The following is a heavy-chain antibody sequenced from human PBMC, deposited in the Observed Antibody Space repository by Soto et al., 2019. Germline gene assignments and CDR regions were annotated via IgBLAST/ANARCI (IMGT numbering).Heavy chain of an antibody. V-gene: IGHV1-3*01. CDR1: GYTFTSYA. CDR2: INAGNGNT. D-gene: IGHD3-22*01. J-gene: IGHJ4*02. Sequence: QVQLVQSGAEVKKPGASVKVSCKAPGYTFTSYAMHWVRQAPGQRLEWMGWINAGNGNTKYSQKFQGRVTITRDTSASTAYMELSSLRSEDTAVYYCARGVLRDSSGYYYWGQGTLVTVSS. CDR3: ARGVLRDSSGYYY.